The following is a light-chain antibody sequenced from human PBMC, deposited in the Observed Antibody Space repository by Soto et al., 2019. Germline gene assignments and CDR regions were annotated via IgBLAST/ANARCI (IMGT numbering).Light chain of an antibody. J-gene: IGLJ2*01. Sequence: QSVLTQPPSVSAAPRQKVTISCSGSSSNIGTNIVSWYQQLPGTAPKLLIYDTNKRPSGIPDRFSGSKSGTSATLGITGLQTGDEADYYCGTWDSSLNAMLFGGGTK. V-gene: IGLV1-51*01. CDR1: SSNIGTNI. CDR3: GTWDSSLNAML. CDR2: DTN.